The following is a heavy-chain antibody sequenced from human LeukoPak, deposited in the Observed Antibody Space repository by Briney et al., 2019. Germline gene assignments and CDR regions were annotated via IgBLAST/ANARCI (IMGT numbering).Heavy chain of an antibody. J-gene: IGHJ4*02. CDR1: GFIFSKYG. D-gene: IGHD2-21*02. CDR2: INDKGVDK. V-gene: IGHV3-30*02. Sequence: GGSLRLSCGASGFIFSKYGMHWVRQAPGKGLEWVAFINDKGVDKNYADSVKGRFTISRDNSKNTLVLHMNSLRSEDTAVYFCARDNRDWAFDYWGQGTLVTVSS. CDR3: ARDNRDWAFDY.